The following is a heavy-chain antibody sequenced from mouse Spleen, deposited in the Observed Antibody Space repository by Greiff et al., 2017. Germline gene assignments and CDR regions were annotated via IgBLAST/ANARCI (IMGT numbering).Heavy chain of an antibody. CDR1: GYSFTGYY. CDR3: ARSGDGYYGDAMDY. V-gene: IGHV1-42*01. CDR2: INPSTGGT. Sequence: EVKLVESGPELVKPGASVKISCKASGYSFTGYYMNWVKQSPEKSLEWIGEINPSTGGTTYNQKFKAKATLTVDKSSSTAYMQLKSLTSEDSAVYYCARSGDGYYGDAMDYWGQGTSVTVSS. J-gene: IGHJ4*01. D-gene: IGHD2-3*01.